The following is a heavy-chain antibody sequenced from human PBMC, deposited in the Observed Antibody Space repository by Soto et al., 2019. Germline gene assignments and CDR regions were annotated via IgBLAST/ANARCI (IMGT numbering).Heavy chain of an antibody. CDR1: GYSFTSYW. D-gene: IGHD3-22*01. V-gene: IGHV5-10-1*01. Sequence: PGESLKISCKGSGYSFTSYWISWVRQMPGKGLEWMGRIDPSDSYTNYSPSFQGHVTISADKSISTAYLQWSSLKASDTAMYYCARLFLGYYDSSGYSSNYWGQGTLVTVSS. CDR3: ARLFLGYYDSSGYSSNY. J-gene: IGHJ4*02. CDR2: IDPSDSYT.